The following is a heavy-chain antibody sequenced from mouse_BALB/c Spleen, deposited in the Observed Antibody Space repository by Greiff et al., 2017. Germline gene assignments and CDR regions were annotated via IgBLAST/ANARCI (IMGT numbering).Heavy chain of an antibody. CDR1: GDSITSGY. CDR3: ARCYGSSPWYFDV. V-gene: IGHV3-8*02. D-gene: IGHD1-1*01. J-gene: IGHJ1*01. Sequence: EVKLMESGPGLVKPSQSLSLTCSVTGDSITSGYWNWIRKFPGNKLEYMGYISNSGSTYYNPSLKSRISITRDTSKNQYYLQLNSVTTEDTATYYCARCYGSSPWYFDVWGAGTTVTVSS. CDR2: ISNSGST.